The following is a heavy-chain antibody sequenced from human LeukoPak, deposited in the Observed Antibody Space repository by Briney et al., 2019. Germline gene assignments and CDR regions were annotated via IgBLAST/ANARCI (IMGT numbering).Heavy chain of an antibody. CDR3: ARELGGTKTGGFDI. CDR1: GFRFSYHD. Sequence: GGSLRLSCAASGFRFSYHDMHWIRQAPGKGLEFVSSIGAAGAHTFYADSVKGRFTISRDNFQSTMYLQMDGLRPEDSAVYYCARELGGTKTGGFDIWGQGTVVTVSS. V-gene: IGHV3-64*02. J-gene: IGHJ3*02. CDR2: IGAAGAHT. D-gene: IGHD1-14*01.